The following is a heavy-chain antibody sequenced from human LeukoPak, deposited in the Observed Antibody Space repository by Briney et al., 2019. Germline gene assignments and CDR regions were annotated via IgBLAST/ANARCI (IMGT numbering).Heavy chain of an antibody. Sequence: ASVKVSCKASGYTFTSYGISWVRQAPGQGLEWMGWISAYNGNTNYAQKLQGRVTMTTDTSTSTDYMELRSLRSDDTAVYYCANHGREHYFDYWGQGTLVTVSS. V-gene: IGHV1-18*01. CDR3: ANHGREHYFDY. CDR2: ISAYNGNT. D-gene: IGHD3/OR15-3a*01. J-gene: IGHJ4*02. CDR1: GYTFTSYG.